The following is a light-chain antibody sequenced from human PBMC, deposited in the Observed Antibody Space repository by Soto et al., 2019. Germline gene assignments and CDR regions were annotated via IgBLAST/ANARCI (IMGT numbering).Light chain of an antibody. V-gene: IGKV1-5*03. CDR3: QQYNTYSNT. CDR1: QSISSW. Sequence: DIQMTQSPSTLSASVGDRVTITCRASQSISSWLAWYQQKPGKAPRLLIYKASSLESGVPSRFSGSGSRTEFTLTISSLQPDDFAIYYCQQYNTYSNTFGQGTKLEIK. CDR2: KAS. J-gene: IGKJ2*01.